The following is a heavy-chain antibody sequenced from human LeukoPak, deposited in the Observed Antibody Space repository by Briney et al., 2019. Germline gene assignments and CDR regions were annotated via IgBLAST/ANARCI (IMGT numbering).Heavy chain of an antibody. CDR3: AKDRDVFDWLLNFDY. CDR1: GFTVSSNY. V-gene: IGHV3-53*01. Sequence: GGSLRLSCAASGFTVSSNYMSWVRQAPGKGLEWVSVIYSGGSTYYADSVKGRFTISRDNSKNTLYLQMNSLRAEDTAVYYCAKDRDVFDWLLNFDYWGQGTLVTVSS. CDR2: IYSGGST. J-gene: IGHJ4*02. D-gene: IGHD3-9*01.